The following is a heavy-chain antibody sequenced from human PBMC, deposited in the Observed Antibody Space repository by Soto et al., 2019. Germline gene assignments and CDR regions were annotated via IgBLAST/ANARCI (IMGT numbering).Heavy chain of an antibody. CDR2: ISGYNGNP. D-gene: IGHD6-19*01. CDR3: AMKISSGWANWFNP. J-gene: IGHJ5*02. CDR1: GYTFYSYG. V-gene: IGHV1-18*04. Sequence: QVQLVQSGAEVKTPGASVMVSCKDSGYTFYSYGISWVRQAPGQGLEWMGTISGYNGNPNYAQQRQGRVSMTTHKSTITASMEPRRLRSDATALYYCAMKISSGWANWFNPWGPGTLVTVYS.